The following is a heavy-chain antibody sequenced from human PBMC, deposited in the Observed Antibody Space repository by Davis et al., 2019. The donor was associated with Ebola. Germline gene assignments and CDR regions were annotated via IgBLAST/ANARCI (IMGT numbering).Heavy chain of an antibody. Sequence: AASVKVSCKASGYTFTNYYMHWVRQAPGQRLEWMGWINAGNGNTKYSQRFQGRVTITRDTSASTAYMELSSLRSEETAVYYCAREGGLVRGVIITWKYGMDVWGQGTTVTVSS. V-gene: IGHV1-3*01. CDR3: AREGGLVRGVIITWKYGMDV. CDR2: INAGNGNT. J-gene: IGHJ6*02. D-gene: IGHD3-10*01. CDR1: GYTFTNYY.